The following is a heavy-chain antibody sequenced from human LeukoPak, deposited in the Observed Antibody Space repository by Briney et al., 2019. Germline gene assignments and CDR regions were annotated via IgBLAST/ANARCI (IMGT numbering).Heavy chain of an antibody. D-gene: IGHD5-18*01. CDR2: IYYSGST. CDR1: GGSISSYY. CDR3: ARRDSYGLSG. V-gene: IGHV4-59*08. Sequence: SETLSLTCTASGGSISSYYWGWIRQPPGKGLEWIGYIYYSGSTNYNPSLKSRVTISVDTSKNQFSLKLSSVTAADTAVYYCARRDSYGLSGWGQGTLVTVSS. J-gene: IGHJ4*02.